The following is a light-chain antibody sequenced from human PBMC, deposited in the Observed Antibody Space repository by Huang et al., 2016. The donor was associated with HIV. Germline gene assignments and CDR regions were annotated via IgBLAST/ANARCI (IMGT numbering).Light chain of an antibody. Sequence: DIQMTQSPSSLSASVGDGVTITCRASQGIGNSLAWYQQKPEKPPRLLLYATSRLERGVPSRFSGSGCGTQYTLTSTTLQPEDIASYYCQQYQSIPWTFGQGTKVEIK. J-gene: IGKJ1*01. V-gene: IGKV1-NL1*01. CDR3: QQYQSIPWT. CDR2: ATS. CDR1: QGIGNS.